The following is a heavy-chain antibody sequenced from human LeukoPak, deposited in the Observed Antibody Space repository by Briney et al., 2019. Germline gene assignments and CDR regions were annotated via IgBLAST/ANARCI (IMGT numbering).Heavy chain of an antibody. D-gene: IGHD2-8*02. CDR1: GYTFTNYY. CDR3: AREESGGYFDY. CDR2: INPTGTGT. V-gene: IGHV1-46*01. J-gene: IGHJ4*02. Sequence: GASVKVSCKASGYTFTNYYMHWVRQAPGQGLEWIGLINPTGTGTNYAQKFRGRVTMTRDTSTTTVYMELSSLRSEDTAVYYCAREESGGYFDYWGQGTLVAVSS.